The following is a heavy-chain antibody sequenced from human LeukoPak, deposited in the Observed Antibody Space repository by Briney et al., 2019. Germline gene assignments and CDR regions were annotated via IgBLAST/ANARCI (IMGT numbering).Heavy chain of an antibody. D-gene: IGHD6-13*01. CDR3: ARAPYSSSWYYFDF. CDR1: GFAFSDYY. V-gene: IGHV3-11*01. Sequence: GGPLRLSCAASGFAFSDYYMNWMRQAPGKGLEGISYISSSASIISYADSAKGRFTISRDNAKNSLYLQMNSLRVEDTAVYYCARAPYSSSWYYFDFWGQGTLVTVSS. J-gene: IGHJ4*02. CDR2: ISSSASII.